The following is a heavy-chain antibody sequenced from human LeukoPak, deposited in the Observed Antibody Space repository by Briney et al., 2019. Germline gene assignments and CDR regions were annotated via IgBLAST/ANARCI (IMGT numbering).Heavy chain of an antibody. CDR2: IYYSGST. D-gene: IGHD1-26*01. J-gene: IGHJ3*02. CDR3: ARDSRRELLHAFDI. CDR1: GGLISSSDYY. V-gene: IGHV4-39*07. Sequence: SETLSLTCTVSGGLISSSDYYWGWVRQPPGKGLEWIGSIYYSGSTYYNPSLKSRVTISVDTSKNQFSLKLSSVTAADTAVYYCARDSRRELLHAFDIWGQGTMVTVSS.